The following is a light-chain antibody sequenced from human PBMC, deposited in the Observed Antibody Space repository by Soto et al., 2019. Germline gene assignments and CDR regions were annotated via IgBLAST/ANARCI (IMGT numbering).Light chain of an antibody. Sequence: DIQLTQYPSFLSASVGDRVTITCRASQGISSYLAWYQQKPGKAPKLLIYAASTLQSGVPSRFSGSGSGTEFTLTISSLQPEDFATYYCQQLNSYPPFTFGPGTKVDIK. CDR2: AAS. CDR3: QQLNSYPPFT. CDR1: QGISSY. J-gene: IGKJ3*01. V-gene: IGKV1-9*01.